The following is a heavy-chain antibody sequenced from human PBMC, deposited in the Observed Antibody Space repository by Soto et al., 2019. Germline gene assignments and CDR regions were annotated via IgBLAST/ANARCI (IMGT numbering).Heavy chain of an antibody. V-gene: IGHV4-59*01. J-gene: IGHJ6*02. Sequence: PXETLSLTCTVSGCSISSYYWSWIRQPPGRGLDWIGYIYYSGSTNYNPSLKSRVTISVDTSKNQFSLKLSSVTAADTAVYYCARENYDILTGEEYYYYGMDVWGQGNTVTVSS. D-gene: IGHD3-9*01. CDR3: ARENYDILTGEEYYYYGMDV. CDR2: IYYSGST. CDR1: GCSISSYY.